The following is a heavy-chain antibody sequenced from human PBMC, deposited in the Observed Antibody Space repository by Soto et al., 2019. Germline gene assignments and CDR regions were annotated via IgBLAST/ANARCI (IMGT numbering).Heavy chain of an antibody. CDR3: NWFDP. V-gene: IGHV4-34*01. CDR2: IGQSGST. J-gene: IGHJ5*02. Sequence: SETLSLTCAVYGGSFSGYYWSWIRQPPGKGLEWIGEIGQSGSTNYNPSLQSRVMISVDTSEDQFSILLREKLGYDILSGYCNWFDPWGQGTLVTVSS. D-gene: IGHD3-9*01. CDR1: GGSFSGYY.